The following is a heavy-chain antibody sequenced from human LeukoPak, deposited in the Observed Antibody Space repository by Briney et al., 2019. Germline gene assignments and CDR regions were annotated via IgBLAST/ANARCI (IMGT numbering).Heavy chain of an antibody. CDR1: GGSISSDDYY. CDR2: IYNSGTT. V-gene: IGHV4-30-4*01. CDR3: ARAPRYCSSTSCYRGEFDY. D-gene: IGHD2-2*01. J-gene: IGHJ4*02. Sequence: SETLSLTCTVSGGSISSDDYYWSWIRQPPGKGLEWIGYIYNSGTTYYNPSLKSRVTISIDTSKNQFSLKLSSVTAADTAVYYCARAPRYCSSTSCYRGEFDYWGQGTLVTVSS.